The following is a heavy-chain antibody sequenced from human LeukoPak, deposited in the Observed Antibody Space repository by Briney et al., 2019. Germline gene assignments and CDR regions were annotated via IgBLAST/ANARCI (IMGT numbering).Heavy chain of an antibody. CDR2: IYYSGST. CDR1: GGSISSSSYY. D-gene: IGHD2-2*01. J-gene: IGHJ4*02. V-gene: IGHV4-39*01. Sequence: SETLSLTFTVSGGSISSSSYYWGWIRQPPGKGLEWIGSIYYSGSTYYNPSLKSRVTISVDTSKNQFSLKLSSVTAADTAVYYCARQPYCSSTSCYLDYWGQGTLVTVSS. CDR3: ARQPYCSSTSCYLDY.